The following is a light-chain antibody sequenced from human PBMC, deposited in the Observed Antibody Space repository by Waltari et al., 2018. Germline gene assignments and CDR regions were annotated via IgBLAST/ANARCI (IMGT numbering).Light chain of an antibody. CDR3: SSYTTSSTLV. V-gene: IGLV2-14*03. CDR1: GTDVGRYNF. J-gene: IGLJ2*01. CDR2: DVI. Sequence: QSALTQPASVSASPGQSITISFPGGGTDVGRYNFVSWYQKHPGKTPKLMIYDVISRPSGVSNRFSGSKPGNTASLTISGLQSEDEADYYCSSYTTSSTLVFGGGTKVTVL.